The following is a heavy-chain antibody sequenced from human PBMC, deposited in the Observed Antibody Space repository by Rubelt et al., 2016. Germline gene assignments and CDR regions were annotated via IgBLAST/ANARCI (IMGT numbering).Heavy chain of an antibody. CDR3: AKDPIRGSFVFGWFDP. Sequence: AASGFTFSTYGMHWVRQAPGKGLEWVAFTRYDGSNTYYADSVKGRFTISRDNSKNTLYLQMNSLRAEDTAVYYCAKDPIRGSFVFGWFDPWGQGTLVTVSS. CDR2: TRYDGSNT. D-gene: IGHD3-10*01. CDR1: GFTFSTYG. J-gene: IGHJ5*02. V-gene: IGHV3-30*02.